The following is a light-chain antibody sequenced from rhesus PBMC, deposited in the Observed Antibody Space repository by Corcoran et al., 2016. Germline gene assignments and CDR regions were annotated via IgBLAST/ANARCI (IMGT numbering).Light chain of an antibody. CDR3: QHYYSTPLT. V-gene: IGKV1-25*01. Sequence: DIQMTQSPSSLSASVGDRVTITCRASQGITNDLAWYQQKPGETPKLLIYEASSLQSGIPSRFSGIGSGTDFTLTISSLQSEDFATYYCQHYYSTPLTFGGGTKVEIK. J-gene: IGKJ4*01. CDR1: QGITND. CDR2: EAS.